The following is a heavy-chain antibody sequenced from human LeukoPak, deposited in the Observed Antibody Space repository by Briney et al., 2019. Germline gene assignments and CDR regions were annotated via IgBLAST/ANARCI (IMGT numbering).Heavy chain of an antibody. V-gene: IGHV4-39*02. CDR1: GGSISSSSYY. Sequence: PSETLSLTCTVSGGSISSSSYYWGWIRQPPGKGLEWIGSIYYSGSTYYNPSLKSRVTISVDTSKNQFSLKLSSVTAADTAVYYCARELRENGAFDIWGQGTMVTVSS. J-gene: IGHJ3*02. D-gene: IGHD1-26*01. CDR3: ARELRENGAFDI. CDR2: IYYSGST.